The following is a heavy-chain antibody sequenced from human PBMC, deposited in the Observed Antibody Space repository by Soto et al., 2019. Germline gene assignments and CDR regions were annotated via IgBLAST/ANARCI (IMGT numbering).Heavy chain of an antibody. CDR2: IIPILGIA. J-gene: IGHJ3*02. D-gene: IGHD1-1*01. Sequence: ASVKVSCKASGGTFSSYTISWVRQAPGQGLEWMGRIIPILGIANNAQKFQGRVTITADKSTSTAYMELSSLRSEDTAVYYCARGATGTDAFDIWGQGTMVTVSS. V-gene: IGHV1-69*02. CDR3: ARGATGTDAFDI. CDR1: GGTFSSYT.